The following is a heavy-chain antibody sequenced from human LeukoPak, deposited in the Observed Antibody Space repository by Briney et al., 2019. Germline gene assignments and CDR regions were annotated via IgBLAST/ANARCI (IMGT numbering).Heavy chain of an antibody. D-gene: IGHD4-11*01. V-gene: IGHV4-34*01. Sequence: KTSETLSLTCAVYGGSFSGYYWSWIRQPPGKGLHWIGEINHSGSTNYNPSLNSRGTISVDTSKNQFSLKLSYVTAADTAVYYCASVTVTTYSWFDPWGQGTLVTVCS. CDR1: GGSFSGYY. CDR3: ASVTVTTYSWFDP. CDR2: INHSGST. J-gene: IGHJ5*02.